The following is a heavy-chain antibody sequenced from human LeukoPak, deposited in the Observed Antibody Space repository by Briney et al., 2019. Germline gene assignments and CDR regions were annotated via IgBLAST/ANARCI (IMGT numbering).Heavy chain of an antibody. J-gene: IGHJ4*02. V-gene: IGHV3-48*04. Sequence: GGSLRLSCAASGFTITTNYMNWVRQAPGKGLEWVSYISKSSSTIYYADSVKGRFTISRDNAKNSLYLQMNSLRAEDTAMYYCARDDGVYDSFDYWGQGTLVTVSS. CDR3: ARDDGVYDSFDY. CDR1: GFTITTNY. D-gene: IGHD5/OR15-5a*01. CDR2: ISKSSSTI.